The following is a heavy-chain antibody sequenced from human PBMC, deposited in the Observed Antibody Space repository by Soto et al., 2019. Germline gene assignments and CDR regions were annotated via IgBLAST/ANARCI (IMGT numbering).Heavy chain of an antibody. D-gene: IGHD5-12*01. J-gene: IGHJ4*02. Sequence: SETLSLTCTVSGGSVSSGSYYWSWIRQPPGKGLEWIGYIYFSGSTNYNPSLKSRVTISVDTSKNQFSLNLSSVTAADTAVYYCARDPSGYDWADWGQGTLVTVSS. CDR2: IYFSGST. V-gene: IGHV4-61*01. CDR1: GGSVSSGSYY. CDR3: ARDPSGYDWAD.